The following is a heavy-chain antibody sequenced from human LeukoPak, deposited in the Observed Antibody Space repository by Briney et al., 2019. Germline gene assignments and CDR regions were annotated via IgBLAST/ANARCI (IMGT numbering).Heavy chain of an antibody. D-gene: IGHD3-22*01. CDR2: ISYDGSNK. CDR3: AKSYYYDKLAYY. V-gene: IGHV3-30*18. CDR1: GFXFSSYA. Sequence: PGGSLRLSCAASGFXFSSYAIHWVRQAPGKGLEWVAVISYDGSNKYYADSVKGRFTISRDNSKNTLYLQMNSLRAEDTAVYYCAKSYYYDKLAYYWGQGTLVTVSS. J-gene: IGHJ4*02.